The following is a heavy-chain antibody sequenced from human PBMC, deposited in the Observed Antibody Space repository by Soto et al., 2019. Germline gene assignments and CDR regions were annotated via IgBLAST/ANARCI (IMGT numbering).Heavy chain of an antibody. CDR1: SGSISSGGYY. Sequence: PSETLSLTCTVSSGSISSGGYYWSWIRQHPGKGLEWIGYIYYSGSTYYNPSLKSRVTISVDTSKNQFSLKLSSVTAADTAVYYCARGGVVVPAAMSPSYGMDVWGQGTTVTVS. D-gene: IGHD2-2*01. CDR3: ARGGVVVPAAMSPSYGMDV. J-gene: IGHJ6*02. V-gene: IGHV4-31*03. CDR2: IYYSGST.